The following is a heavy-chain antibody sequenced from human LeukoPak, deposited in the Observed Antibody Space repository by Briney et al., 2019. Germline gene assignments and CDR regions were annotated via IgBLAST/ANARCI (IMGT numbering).Heavy chain of an antibody. Sequence: GGSLRLSCAASGFTFSSYSMNWVRQAPGKGLERGSYISSSSSNIYYEDAMKGRFTITRDNAKNSLYLQMNSLRAEDTAVYYCARGVVPAAIGYWGQGTLVTVSS. J-gene: IGHJ4*02. V-gene: IGHV3-48*04. CDR2: ISSSSSNI. D-gene: IGHD2-2*01. CDR1: GFTFSSYS. CDR3: ARGVVPAAIGY.